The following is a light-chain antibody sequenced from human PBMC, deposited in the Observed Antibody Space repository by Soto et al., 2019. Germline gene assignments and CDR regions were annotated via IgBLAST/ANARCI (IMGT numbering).Light chain of an antibody. V-gene: IGKV1-5*01. Sequence: IAMTQSPSTLSASVGDRVTIPCRASQSISSRLAWYQQKPGKAPKLLIYDASSLESGVPPRFSGSGSGTDFTLTISSLQPEDFATYFCQQTYSAPPTFGQGTKVDI. CDR1: QSISSR. CDR3: QQTYSAPPT. J-gene: IGKJ1*01. CDR2: DAS.